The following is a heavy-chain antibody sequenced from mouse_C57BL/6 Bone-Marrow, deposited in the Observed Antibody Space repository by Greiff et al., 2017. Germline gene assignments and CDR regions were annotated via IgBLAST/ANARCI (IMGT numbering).Heavy chain of an antibody. J-gene: IGHJ1*03. CDR2: IWSGGST. CDR3: ARTYGSSYGYFDV. Sequence: VKVVESGPGLVQPSQSLSITCTVSGFSLTSYGVHWVRQSPGKGLEWLGVIWSGGSTDYNAAFISRLSISKDNSKSQVFFKMNSLQADDTAIDYCARTYGSSYGYFDVWGTGTTVTVSS. CDR1: GFSLTSYG. D-gene: IGHD1-1*01. V-gene: IGHV2-2*01.